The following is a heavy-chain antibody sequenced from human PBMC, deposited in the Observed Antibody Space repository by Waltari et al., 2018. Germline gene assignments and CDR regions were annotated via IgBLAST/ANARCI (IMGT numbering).Heavy chain of an antibody. CDR3: ASSNRMYYYYMDV. D-gene: IGHD7-27*01. J-gene: IGHJ6*03. CDR2: IIPIFGRA. Sequence: QVQLVQSGAEVKKPGSSVKVSCKASGGTFSSYAISWVRRAPGQGLEWMGGIIPIFGRANYAQKVQGRVTITADESTSTAYMELSSLRSEDTAGYYCASSNRMYYYYMDVWGKGTTVTVSS. V-gene: IGHV1-69*13. CDR1: GGTFSSYA.